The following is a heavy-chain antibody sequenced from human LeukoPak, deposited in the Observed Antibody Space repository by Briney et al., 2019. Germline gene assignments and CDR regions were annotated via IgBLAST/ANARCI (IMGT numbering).Heavy chain of an antibody. CDR2: ISSTSSYI. V-gene: IGHV3-21*01. CDR3: ARALWSGPVYYGMDV. CDR1: GFTFSNYN. D-gene: IGHD3-10*01. J-gene: IGHJ6*02. Sequence: GGSLRLSCAASGFTFSNYNFYWVRQAPGEGLEWVSSISSTSSYIYYADSMKGRFTISRDNAKNSLYLQMNSLRAEDTAVYYCARALWSGPVYYGMDVWGQGTTVTVSS.